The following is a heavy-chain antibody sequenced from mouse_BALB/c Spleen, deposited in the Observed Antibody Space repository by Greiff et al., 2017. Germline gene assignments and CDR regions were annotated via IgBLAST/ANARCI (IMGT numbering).Heavy chain of an antibody. J-gene: IGHJ4*01. V-gene: IGHV5-9-4*01. CDR3: ARGSLGTTVVAAYYYAMDY. CDR2: ISSGGSYT. CDR1: GFTFSSYA. Sequence: EVKLMESGGGLVKPGGSLKLSCAASGFTFSSYAMSWVRQSPEKRLEWVAEISSGGSYTYYPDTVTGRFTISRDNAKNTLYLEMSSLRSEDTAMYYCARGSLGTTVVAAYYYAMDYWGQGTSVTVSS. D-gene: IGHD1-1*01.